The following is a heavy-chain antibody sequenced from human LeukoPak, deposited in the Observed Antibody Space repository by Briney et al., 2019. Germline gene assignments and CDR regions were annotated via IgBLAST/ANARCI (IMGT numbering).Heavy chain of an antibody. Sequence: GGSLRLSCAASGFTVSSNYMGWVRQAPGKGLEWVSVIYSGGGTYYADSVKGRFTVSRDNSKNTLYLQMNSLRVDDTAMYYCARNQDYGGFDFWGQGTLVTVSS. D-gene: IGHD4-23*01. CDR2: IYSGGGT. CDR1: GFTVSSNY. CDR3: ARNQDYGGFDF. V-gene: IGHV3-66*01. J-gene: IGHJ4*02.